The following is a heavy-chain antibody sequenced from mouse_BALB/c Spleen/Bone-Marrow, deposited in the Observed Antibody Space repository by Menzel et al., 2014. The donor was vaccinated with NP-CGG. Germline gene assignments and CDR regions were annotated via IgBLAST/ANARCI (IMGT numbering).Heavy chain of an antibody. D-gene: IGHD2-1*01. CDR1: GYTFTDYA. CDR2: ISTYYGDA. V-gene: IGHV1S137*01. CDR3: AREGGNFPWFAY. J-gene: IGHJ3*01. Sequence: VQLQQSGAELVGPGVSVKISCKGSGYTFTDYAMHWVKRSHAKSLEWIGVISTYYGDASYNQKFKGKATMTVDKSSSTAYMELARLTSEDSAIYYCAREGGNFPWFAYWGQGTLVTVSA.